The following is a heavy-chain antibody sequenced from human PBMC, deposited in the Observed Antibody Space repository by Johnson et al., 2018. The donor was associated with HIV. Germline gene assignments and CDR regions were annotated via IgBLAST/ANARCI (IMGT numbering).Heavy chain of an antibody. V-gene: IGHV3-7*01. D-gene: IGHD4-23*01. J-gene: IGHJ3*02. CDR3: AKVGATVITPRGEAFDI. CDR2: RKEDGSDT. CDR1: GFTLSSYW. Sequence: VQLVESGGGLVPPGGSLRLSCAASGFTLSSYWMTWGRQAPGKGLEWVANRKEDGSDTYYPGPVNGRFTISREHAKNSLYLQMNSLRAEDTAVYYCAKVGATVITPRGEAFDIWGQGTMVTVSS.